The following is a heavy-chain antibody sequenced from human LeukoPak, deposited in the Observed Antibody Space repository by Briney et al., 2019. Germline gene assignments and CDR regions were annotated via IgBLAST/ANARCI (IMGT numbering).Heavy chain of an antibody. CDR1: GGSFSGYY. CDR2: INHSGST. J-gene: IGHJ3*02. CDR3: ARALADAFDI. Sequence: PSETLSLTCAVYGGSFSGYYWSWIRQPPGKGLEWIGEINHSGSTNYNPSLKSRVTISGDTSKNQFSLKLNSVTAADTAVYYCARALADAFDIWGQGTMVTVSS. D-gene: IGHD6-13*01. V-gene: IGHV4-34*01.